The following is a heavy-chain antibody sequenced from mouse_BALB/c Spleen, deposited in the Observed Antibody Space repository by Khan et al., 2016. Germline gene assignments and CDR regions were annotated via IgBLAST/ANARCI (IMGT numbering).Heavy chain of an antibody. Sequence: EVQLQESGPGLVKPSQSLSLTCTVPGSSIPSDYAWNWIRQFPGNKLEWMGYISYSGSTSYNPSLKSRIPITRDTSKNQFFLQLKSVTTEDTATYYCARDYYGSSYFDYWGQGTTLTVSS. CDR1: GSSIPSDYA. D-gene: IGHD1-1*01. CDR3: ARDYYGSSYFDY. J-gene: IGHJ2*01. V-gene: IGHV3-2*02. CDR2: ISYSGST.